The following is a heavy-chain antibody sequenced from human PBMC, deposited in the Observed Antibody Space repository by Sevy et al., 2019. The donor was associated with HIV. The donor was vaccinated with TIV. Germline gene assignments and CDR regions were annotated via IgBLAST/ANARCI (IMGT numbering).Heavy chain of an antibody. CDR3: AKETRNGYLP. CDR2: ISASGGST. J-gene: IGHJ5*02. Sequence: GGSLRLSCAASGFTFSNSVMTWVRQAPGKGLEWVSTISASGGSTYYADSVKGRFTISRDNSRNTQDLQMNSLRAEDTAVYYCAKETRNGYLPWGQGTLVTVPS. V-gene: IGHV3-23*01. D-gene: IGHD3-3*01. CDR1: GFTFSNSV.